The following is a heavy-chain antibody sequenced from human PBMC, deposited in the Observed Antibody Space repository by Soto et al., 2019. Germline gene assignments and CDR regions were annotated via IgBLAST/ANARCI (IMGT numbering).Heavy chain of an antibody. Sequence: GVPLRVSCGAAGGTFVAHGMTWIRQVPGKGLEWVANIKQDGSEKYYLDSVKGRFTISRDNAKNSLYVQMNSLRVEDTAVYYCARGMNPDVWGKGTTVTVSS. V-gene: IGHV3-7*04. J-gene: IGHJ6*04. CDR3: ARGMNPDV. CDR2: IKQDGSEK. CDR1: GGTFVAHG.